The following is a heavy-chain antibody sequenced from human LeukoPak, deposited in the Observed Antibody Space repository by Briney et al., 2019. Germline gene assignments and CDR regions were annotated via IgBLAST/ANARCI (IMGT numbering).Heavy chain of an antibody. CDR3: ARVGYDWNGMDV. D-gene: IGHD1-20*01. CDR2: INRVGGEI. CDR1: GLTLSHYY. J-gene: IGHJ6*02. V-gene: IGHV3-7*03. Sequence: GSLRLSCAASGLTLSHYYMTWVRQAPGKGLEWVANINRVGGEIYYVDSVKGRFTISGDNVKNSLYLEMNSLRVEDTAVYYCARVGYDWNGMDVWGQGTTVTVSS.